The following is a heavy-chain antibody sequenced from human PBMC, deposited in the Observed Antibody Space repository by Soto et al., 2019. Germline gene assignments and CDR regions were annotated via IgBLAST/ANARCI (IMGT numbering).Heavy chain of an antibody. D-gene: IGHD3-10*01. CDR1: GFTFSSYA. CDR2: ISKDGNSK. CDR3: ARDPQGSYCYIDY. Sequence: GGSLRLSCAASGFTFSSYAIHWVRQAPGKGLEWVTIISKDGNSKHYADSVKGRFTISRDNSKNTLFLQMNSLRAEDTAVYYCARDPQGSYCYIDYWGQGTPVTVSS. V-gene: IGHV3-30-3*01. J-gene: IGHJ4*02.